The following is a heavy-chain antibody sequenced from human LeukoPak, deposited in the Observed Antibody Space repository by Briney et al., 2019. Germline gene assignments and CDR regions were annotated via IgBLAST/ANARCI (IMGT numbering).Heavy chain of an antibody. CDR3: ARDEGQLGQNYFDY. D-gene: IGHD5-18*01. J-gene: IGHJ4*02. CDR2: ISSSSSYI. Sequence: PGASLRLSCAASGFTFSSYSMNWVRQTPGKGLEWVSSISSSSSYIYYADSVKGRFTISRDNAKNSLYLQMNSLRAEDTAVYYCARDEGQLGQNYFDYWGQGTLVTVSS. CDR1: GFTFSSYS. V-gene: IGHV3-21*01.